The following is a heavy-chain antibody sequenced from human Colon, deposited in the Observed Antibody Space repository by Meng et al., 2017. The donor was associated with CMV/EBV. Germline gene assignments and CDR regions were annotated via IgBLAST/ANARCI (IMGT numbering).Heavy chain of an antibody. D-gene: IGHD4-17*01. CDR1: GGSIMRITYY. CDR2: IYYTGYT. CDR3: ATDYGDYYFDR. J-gene: IGHJ4*02. V-gene: IGHV4-39*07. Sequence: SRPALGQPLDYLSLPSTVSGGSIMRITYYWGWNRQTPGKGLEWIGNIYYTGYTYYNPSLKRRLTISVDTSKNQFSLKLTSVTAADTAVYYCATDYGDYYFDRWGQGTLVTVSS.